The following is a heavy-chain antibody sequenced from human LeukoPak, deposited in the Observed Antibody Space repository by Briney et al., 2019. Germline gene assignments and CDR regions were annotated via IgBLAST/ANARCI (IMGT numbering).Heavy chain of an antibody. V-gene: IGHV1-2*04. J-gene: IGHJ4*02. CDR2: INPNSGGT. CDR3: ARGECSGGSCLLDY. D-gene: IGHD2-15*01. Sequence: ASVKVSCKASGYTFTGYYMHWVRQAPGQGLEWMGWINPNSGGTNYAQKFQGWVTMTRDTSISTAYMELSRLRSDDTAVYYCARGECSGGSCLLDYWGQGTLVTVSS. CDR1: GYTFTGYY.